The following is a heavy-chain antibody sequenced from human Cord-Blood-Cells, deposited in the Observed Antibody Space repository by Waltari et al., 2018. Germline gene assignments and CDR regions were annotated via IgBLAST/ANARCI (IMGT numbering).Heavy chain of an antibody. D-gene: IGHD6-19*01. Sequence: QVQLQESGPGLVKPSETLSLTCAVSGYSISSGYYWGWIRQPPGKGLEWIGSIYHSGSTDYNPSLKSRVTISVDTSKNQFSLKLSSVTAADTAVYYCARGSGHSSGWYDDYWGQGTLVTVSS. CDR3: ARGSGHSSGWYDDY. CDR1: GYSISSGYY. CDR2: IYHSGST. V-gene: IGHV4-38-2*01. J-gene: IGHJ4*02.